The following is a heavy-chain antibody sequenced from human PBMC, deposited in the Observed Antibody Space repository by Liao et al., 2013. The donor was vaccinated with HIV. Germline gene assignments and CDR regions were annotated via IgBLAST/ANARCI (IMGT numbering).Heavy chain of an antibody. Sequence: QVQLQESGPGLVKPSQTLSLTCTVSGGSISSGSYYWSWIRQPPGKGLEWIGYIYYSGSTNYNPSLKSRVTISVDTSKNQFSLKLSSVTAADTAVYYCARDANYYDSSGYYYAGGLFDYWGQGTLVTVSS. V-gene: IGHV4-61*01. D-gene: IGHD3-22*01. CDR2: IYYSGST. CDR1: GGSISSGSYY. CDR3: ARDANYYDSSGYYYAGGLFDY. J-gene: IGHJ4*02.